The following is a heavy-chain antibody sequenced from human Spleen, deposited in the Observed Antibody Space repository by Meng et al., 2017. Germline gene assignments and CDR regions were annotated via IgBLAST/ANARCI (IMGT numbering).Heavy chain of an antibody. Sequence: GESLKISCAASGFHFGNSWMSWVRQAPGKGLQWVGRIKSNGDGGTAEYAAAVTGRFIISRDDSKSTLYLHLSGLTTDDTGLYYCTWDDKAVSDYWGQGTLVTVSS. V-gene: IGHV3-15*01. CDR2: IKSNGDGGTA. CDR3: TWDDKAVSDY. J-gene: IGHJ4*02. D-gene: IGHD3-9*01. CDR1: GFHFGNSW.